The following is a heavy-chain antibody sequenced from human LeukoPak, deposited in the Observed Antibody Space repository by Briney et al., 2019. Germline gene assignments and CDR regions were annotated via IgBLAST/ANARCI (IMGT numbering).Heavy chain of an antibody. Sequence: GGSLRLSCAASGFTFSSYGIHWVRQAPGKGLEWVAVVSYDGSEKYYADSVKGRFTISRDNSETTLYLQMNTLRADDTAVYFCASAAGPFDHWGQGTLVTVSS. CDR1: GFTFSSYG. D-gene: IGHD6-13*01. CDR3: ASAAGPFDH. J-gene: IGHJ4*02. V-gene: IGHV3-30*03. CDR2: VSYDGSEK.